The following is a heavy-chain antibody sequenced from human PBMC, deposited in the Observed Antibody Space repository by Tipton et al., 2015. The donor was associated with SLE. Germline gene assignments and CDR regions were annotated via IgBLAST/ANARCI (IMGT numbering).Heavy chain of an antibody. CDR3: ARQSVHGASYFYYMDV. CDR2: IYHSGLT. D-gene: IGHD4/OR15-4a*01. V-gene: IGHV4-38-2*01. J-gene: IGHJ6*03. CDR1: GFYVSDGFY. Sequence: GLVKPSETLSLTCAVSGFYVSDGFYWGWIRQPPGKGLEWIASIYHSGLTYSNPSLKSRIAVSVDTSKNQFSLRLSSVTAADTARYYCARQSVHGASYFYYMDVWGKGTTVTVSS.